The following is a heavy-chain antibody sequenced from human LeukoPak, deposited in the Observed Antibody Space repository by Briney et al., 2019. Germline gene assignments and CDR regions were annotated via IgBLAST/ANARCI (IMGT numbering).Heavy chain of an antibody. Sequence: ASVKISCKASTYTFTSYTMNWVRQATGQGLECIALVNPNSGGTNYAQKFQGRVTMTRDTSISTAYMELSRLRSDDTAVYYCARERGGDSSGYYWLNFDYWGQGSLVTVSS. D-gene: IGHD3-22*01. CDR1: TYTFTSYT. CDR3: ARERGGDSSGYYWLNFDY. J-gene: IGHJ4*02. CDR2: VNPNSGGT. V-gene: IGHV1-2*02.